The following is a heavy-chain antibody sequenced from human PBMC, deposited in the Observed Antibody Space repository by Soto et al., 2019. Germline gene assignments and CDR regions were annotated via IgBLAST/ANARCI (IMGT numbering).Heavy chain of an antibody. V-gene: IGHV3-30*18. Sequence: QVQVVESGGGVVRPGRSLRLSCAASGFNFNNYAMHWVRQAPGKGLEWVAVVSFDGTNTYYADSVKGRFTISRDSSNKTVSLQMTGLTSEDTAAYYCAKAGWGGDYYYGLDVWGQGTTVTVSS. D-gene: IGHD2-21*01. CDR3: AKAGWGGDYYYGLDV. J-gene: IGHJ6*02. CDR2: VSFDGTNT. CDR1: GFNFNNYA.